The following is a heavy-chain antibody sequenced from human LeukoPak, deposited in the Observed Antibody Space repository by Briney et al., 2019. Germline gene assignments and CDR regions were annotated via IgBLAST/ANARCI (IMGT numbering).Heavy chain of an antibody. CDR3: TRGSIAYYYMDV. J-gene: IGHJ6*03. V-gene: IGHV4-39*07. D-gene: IGHD3-22*01. CDR1: GGSISSAGYY. CDR2: LYYSGST. Sequence: SETLSLTCTVSGGSISSAGYYWGWIRQPPGKGLEWIGSLYYSGSTYYNPSLKSRLTIPVDTSKNQFSLKLSSVTAADTAVYYCTRGSIAYYYMDVWGKGTTVTISS.